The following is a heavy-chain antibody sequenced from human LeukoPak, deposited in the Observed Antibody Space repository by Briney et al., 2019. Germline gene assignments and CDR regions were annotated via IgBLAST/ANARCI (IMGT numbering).Heavy chain of an antibody. CDR1: GVSISSYY. D-gene: IGHD2-15*01. V-gene: IGHV4-59*01. Sequence: SETLSLTCTVSGVSISSYYWSWLRQPPGKGLEWVGYIYYSGSTNHNPSLKSRVTISVDTSKNQFSLKLSSVTAADTAVYYCARDQSCSGGSCYPGYYFDYWGQGTLVTVSS. J-gene: IGHJ4*02. CDR3: ARDQSCSGGSCYPGYYFDY. CDR2: IYYSGST.